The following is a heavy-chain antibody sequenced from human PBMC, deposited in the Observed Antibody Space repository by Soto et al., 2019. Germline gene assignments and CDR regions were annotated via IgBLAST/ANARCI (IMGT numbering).Heavy chain of an antibody. CDR2: IIPIFGTA. D-gene: IGHD3-22*01. V-gene: IGHV1-69*01. CDR1: GGTFSSYA. CDR3: ARAARDSSGYYYYYGMDV. Sequence: QVQLVQSGAEVKKPGSSVKVSCKASGGTFSSYAISWVRQAPGQGIEWMGGIIPIFGTANYAQKFQGRVTITADESTSTAYMELSSLRAEDTAVYYCARAARDSSGYYYYYGMDVWGQGTTVTVSS. J-gene: IGHJ6*02.